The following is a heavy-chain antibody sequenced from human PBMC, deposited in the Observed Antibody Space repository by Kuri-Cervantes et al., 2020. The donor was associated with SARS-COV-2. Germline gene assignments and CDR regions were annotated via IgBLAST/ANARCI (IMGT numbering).Heavy chain of an antibody. Sequence: GESPKISCAASGFTFSEYYMSWIRQAPGKGLEWVSYISSNGSTIYYADSVKGRFTISRDNAKNSLYLQMYSLRAEDTAVYYCARSPRYDFCSGYRDYWGRGNLVTVSS. V-gene: IGHV3-11*01. J-gene: IGHJ4*02. CDR3: ARSPRYDFCSGYRDY. D-gene: IGHD3-3*01. CDR1: GFTFSEYY. CDR2: ISSNGSTI.